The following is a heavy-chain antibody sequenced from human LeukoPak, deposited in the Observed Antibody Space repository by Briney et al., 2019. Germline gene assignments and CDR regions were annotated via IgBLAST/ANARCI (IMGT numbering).Heavy chain of an antibody. J-gene: IGHJ6*03. CDR2: IYYSGST. V-gene: IGHV4-59*01. Sequence: SETLSLTCTVSGGSISSYYWIWIRQPPGKGLEWIGYIYYSGSTNYNPSLKSRVTISVDTSKNQFSLKLSSVTAADTAVYYCARALDYYDSSGYYRDYYYYYMDVWGKGTTVTISS. CDR3: ARALDYYDSSGYYRDYYYYYMDV. D-gene: IGHD3-22*01. CDR1: GGSISSYY.